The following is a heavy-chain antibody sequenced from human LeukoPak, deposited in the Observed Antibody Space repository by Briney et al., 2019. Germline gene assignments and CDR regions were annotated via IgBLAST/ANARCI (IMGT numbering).Heavy chain of an antibody. J-gene: IGHJ4*02. V-gene: IGHV3-53*01. CDR2: LYSGGNT. CDR3: ARGNGFDY. Sequence: GGSLRLSCVASGFIVSGNYMSWVRQAPGKGLECVSVLYSGGNTYYADSVKGRFTISGGNSKNTLYLQMNNLRAEDTAVYYCARGNGFDYWGQGTLVTVSS. CDR1: GFIVSGNY.